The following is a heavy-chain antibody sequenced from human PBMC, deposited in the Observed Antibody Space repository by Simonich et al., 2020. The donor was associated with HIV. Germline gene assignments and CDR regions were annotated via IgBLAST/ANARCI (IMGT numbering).Heavy chain of an antibody. CDR3: YGDYGEYYFDH. V-gene: IGHV4-38-2*01. Sequence: QVQLQESGPGLVKPSETLSLTCAVSGYSIGSGYYWGWIRQPPGKGLEWIGSIYLSGSTYYNPALKSRVTISVDTSKNQFSLKMSSLTAADTAVYYCYGDYGEYYFDHWSQGTLVTVSS. CDR1: GYSIGSGYY. J-gene: IGHJ4*02. CDR2: IYLSGST. D-gene: IGHD4-17*01.